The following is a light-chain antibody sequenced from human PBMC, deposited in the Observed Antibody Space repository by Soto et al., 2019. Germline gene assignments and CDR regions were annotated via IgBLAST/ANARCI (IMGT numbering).Light chain of an antibody. V-gene: IGKV1-5*03. Sequence: DIQMTQSPSTLSASVGDRVTITCRASHSISRGLAWYQQKPGKAPKLLIYKASSLESGVPSRFSGSGSGTEFTLTISSLQPDDFATYYCQQYDSYSQTFGQGTKVEIK. CDR3: QQYDSYSQT. CDR1: HSISRG. CDR2: KAS. J-gene: IGKJ1*01.